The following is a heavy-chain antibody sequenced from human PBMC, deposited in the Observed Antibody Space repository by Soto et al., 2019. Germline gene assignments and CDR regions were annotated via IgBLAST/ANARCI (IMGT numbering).Heavy chain of an antibody. V-gene: IGHV1-2*04. D-gene: IGHD2-2*01. CDR1: GYTFTGYY. CDR3: ARDSNGSRRYCSSTSCPNWFDP. CDR2: INPNSGGT. Sequence: ASVKVSCKASGYTFTGYYMHWVRQAPGQGLEWMGWINPNSGGTNYAQKFQGWVTMTRDTSISTAYMELSRLRSDDTAVYYCARDSNGSRRYCSSTSCPNWFDPWGQGTLVTVSS. J-gene: IGHJ5*02.